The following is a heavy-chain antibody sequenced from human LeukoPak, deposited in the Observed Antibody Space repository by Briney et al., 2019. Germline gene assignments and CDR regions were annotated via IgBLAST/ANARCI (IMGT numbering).Heavy chain of an antibody. CDR2: INHGGTT. Sequence: PSETLSLTCAVYGGSVSAHYWSWIRQPPGKGLEWIGEINHGGTTNYNPSLKSRVTISVDTSKNQFSLKLSSVTAADTAVYYCARARSNDAFDIWGQGTMVTVSS. J-gene: IGHJ3*02. CDR1: GGSVSAHY. CDR3: ARARSNDAFDI. V-gene: IGHV4-34*01.